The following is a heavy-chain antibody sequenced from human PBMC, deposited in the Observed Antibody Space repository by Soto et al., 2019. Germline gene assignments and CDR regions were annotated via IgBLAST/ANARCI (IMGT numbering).Heavy chain of an antibody. CDR3: TTEIHGYRYSDY. J-gene: IGHJ4*02. Sequence: GGSLRLSCAASGFTFSNAWLSWVRQAPGKGLEWVGHIKTTTDGGTTDYAAPVKGRFTISRDDSQNTLYLQMDSLNTEDTAVYSCTTEIHGYRYSDYWGQGTLVTVSS. V-gene: IGHV3-15*01. D-gene: IGHD5-18*01. CDR1: GFTFSNAW. CDR2: IKTTTDGGTT.